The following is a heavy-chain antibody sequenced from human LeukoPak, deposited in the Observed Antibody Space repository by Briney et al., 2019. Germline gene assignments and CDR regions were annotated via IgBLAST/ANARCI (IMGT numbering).Heavy chain of an antibody. Sequence: ASVKVSCKASGYTFTSYYMHWVRQASGQGLEWMGIINPSGGSTSYAQKFQGRVTMTRDTSTSTVYMELSSLRSEDTAVYYCAGTPYSSSWYSRGINWFDPWGQGTLVTVSS. CDR3: AGTPYSSSWYSRGINWFDP. V-gene: IGHV1-46*01. J-gene: IGHJ5*02. D-gene: IGHD6-13*01. CDR2: INPSGGST. CDR1: GYTFTSYY.